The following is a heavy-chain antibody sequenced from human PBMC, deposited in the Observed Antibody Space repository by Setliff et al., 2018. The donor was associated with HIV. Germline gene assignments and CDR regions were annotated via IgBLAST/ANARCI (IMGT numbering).Heavy chain of an antibody. J-gene: IGHJ4*02. Sequence: ASVKVSCKTSGYTFTVNHLHWVRQAPGQGFEWVGKISPDSGDTFYAQKFQGMVTLTRDTSITTAYMELSTLRDDDTAVYYCARDAGAPGRGNPLDYWGQGTLVTVSS. CDR3: ARDAGAPGRGNPLDY. V-gene: IGHV1-2*02. D-gene: IGHD3-10*01. CDR2: ISPDSGDT. CDR1: GYTFTVNH.